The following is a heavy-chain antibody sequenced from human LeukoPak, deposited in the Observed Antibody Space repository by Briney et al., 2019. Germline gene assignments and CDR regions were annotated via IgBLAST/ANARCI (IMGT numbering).Heavy chain of an antibody. D-gene: IGHD6-19*01. Sequence: PGGSLRLSCAASGFTFSSYAMHWVRQAPGKGLEWVAVISYDGSNKYYADSVKGRFTISRDNSKNTLYLQMNSLRAEDTAVYYCARVPDSSVAHWGQGTLVTVSS. J-gene: IGHJ4*02. V-gene: IGHV3-30-3*01. CDR3: ARVPDSSVAH. CDR1: GFTFSSYA. CDR2: ISYDGSNK.